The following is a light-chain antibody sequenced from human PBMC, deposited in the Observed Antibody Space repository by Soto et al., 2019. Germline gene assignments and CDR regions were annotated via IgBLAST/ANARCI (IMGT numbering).Light chain of an antibody. Sequence: IRMTQSPSSLSASVGDSFTITCRASQGINNYLAWYQQKPGKVPVLLIYSASTLKPGIPSRFSGSGTGTDFTLTISSLQPDDFATYYCQHYNSYSEAFGQGTKVDIK. CDR3: QHYNSYSEA. CDR2: SAS. J-gene: IGKJ1*01. CDR1: QGINNY. V-gene: IGKV1-27*01.